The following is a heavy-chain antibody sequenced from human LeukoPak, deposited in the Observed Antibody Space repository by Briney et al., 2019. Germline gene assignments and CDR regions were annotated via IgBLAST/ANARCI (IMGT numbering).Heavy chain of an antibody. CDR1: GGSLSSSSYY. Sequence: PSETLSLTCTVSGGSLSSSSYYWSWIRQPPGKGLEWIGYIYYSGSTNYNPSLKSRVTISVDTSKNQFSLKLSSVTAADTAVYYCARLVYYDSSGYYYPPYYFDYWGQGTLVTVSS. CDR2: IYYSGST. CDR3: ARLVYYDSSGYYYPPYYFDY. V-gene: IGHV4-61*01. J-gene: IGHJ4*02. D-gene: IGHD3-22*01.